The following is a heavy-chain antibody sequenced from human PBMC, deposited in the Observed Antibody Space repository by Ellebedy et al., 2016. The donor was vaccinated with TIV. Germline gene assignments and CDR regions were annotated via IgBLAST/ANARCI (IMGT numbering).Heavy chain of an antibody. CDR1: GFTFSNHA. J-gene: IGHJ1*01. CDR3: AKRGDCSANSCLLRD. D-gene: IGHD2-2*01. Sequence: PGGSLRLSCAASGFTFSNHAMAWVRQAPGKGLEWVSSAGGSDGSTFYADSVRGRFTISRDNAKNTLYLQMNSLGAEDTAVYYCAKRGDCSANSCLLRDWGQGTLVTVSS. V-gene: IGHV3-23*01. CDR2: AGGSDGST.